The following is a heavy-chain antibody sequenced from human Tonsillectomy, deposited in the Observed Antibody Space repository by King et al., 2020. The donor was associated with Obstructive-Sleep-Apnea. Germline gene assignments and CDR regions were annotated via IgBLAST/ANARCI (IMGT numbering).Heavy chain of an antibody. Sequence: VQLQESGPGLVKPSETLSLTCTVSGGSISSYYWSWIRQPPGKGLEWIGYIYYSGSTNYNPSLKSRVTISVDTSKNQFSLKLSSVTAADTAVYYCARGGVVVTAKLSSYFDYWGQGTLVTVSS. CDR2: IYYSGST. J-gene: IGHJ4*02. CDR3: ARGGVVVTAKLSSYFDY. CDR1: GGSISSYY. V-gene: IGHV4-59*01. D-gene: IGHD2-21*02.